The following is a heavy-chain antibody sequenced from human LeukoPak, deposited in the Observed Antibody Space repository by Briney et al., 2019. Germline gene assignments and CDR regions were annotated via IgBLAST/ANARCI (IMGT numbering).Heavy chain of an antibody. CDR1: GFTFSTYD. J-gene: IGHJ6*02. CDR2: IGRAGDT. D-gene: IGHD6-19*01. Sequence: SGGSLRLSCAASGFTFSTYDMHWVRQATGKGLEWVSAIGRAGDTHYPGSVKGRLTISRENAKNSLYLQMNSLRAGDTAVYYCARDSSGWGLDVWGPGTTVTVSS. V-gene: IGHV3-13*04. CDR3: ARDSSGWGLDV.